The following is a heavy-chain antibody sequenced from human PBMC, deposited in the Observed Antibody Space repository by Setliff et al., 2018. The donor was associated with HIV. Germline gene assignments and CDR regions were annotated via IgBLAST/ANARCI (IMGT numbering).Heavy chain of an antibody. D-gene: IGHD5-12*01. CDR1: GYTFTSYY. CDR2: INPKSGVA. V-gene: IGHV1-2*06. Sequence: GASVKVSCKSSGYTFTSYYIHWVRQAPGQGLEWIGRINPKSGVADYLKKFQGRVTMTTDTSTNTAHMELIRPRFDDTAVYYCARAHFLVAMTRNWFDPWGQGTLVTVSS. J-gene: IGHJ5*02. CDR3: ARAHFLVAMTRNWFDP.